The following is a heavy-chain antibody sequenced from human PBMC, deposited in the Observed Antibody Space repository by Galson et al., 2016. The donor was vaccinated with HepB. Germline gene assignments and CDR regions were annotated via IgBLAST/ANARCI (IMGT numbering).Heavy chain of an antibody. Sequence: SLRLSCAASGFSFNSYGTHWVRQAPGKGLEWVAVISYDTNNKYYADSVRGRFTISRDNSKNTLYLQMNRLTTEDAAVYYCAKDHDEKAWGTYRFIDYWGQGSLVTVSS. CDR3: AKDHDEKAWGTYRFIDY. CDR2: ISYDTNNK. J-gene: IGHJ4*02. CDR1: GFSFNSYG. D-gene: IGHD3-16*02. V-gene: IGHV3-30*18.